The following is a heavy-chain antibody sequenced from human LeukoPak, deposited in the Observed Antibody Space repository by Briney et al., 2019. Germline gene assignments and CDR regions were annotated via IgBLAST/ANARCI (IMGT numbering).Heavy chain of an antibody. CDR2: ISYDGSNK. V-gene: IGHV3-30*18. Sequence: GGSLRLSCAASGFTFSSYGMHWVRQAPGKGLEWVAVISYDGSNKYYADSVKGRFTISRDNSENTLYLQMNSLRAEDTAVYYCAKGILPYYYYGMDVWGKGTTVTVSS. CDR1: GFTFSSYG. D-gene: IGHD1-26*01. J-gene: IGHJ6*04. CDR3: AKGILPYYYYGMDV.